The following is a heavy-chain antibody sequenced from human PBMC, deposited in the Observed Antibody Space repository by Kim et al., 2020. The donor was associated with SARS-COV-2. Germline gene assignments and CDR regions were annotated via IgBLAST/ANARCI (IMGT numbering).Heavy chain of an antibody. D-gene: IGHD2-2*01. V-gene: IGHV1-2*05. CDR3: AREVLGYCTSTSCSGMDF. CDR1: GYTFTGYY. CDR2: INPNNGGT. J-gene: IGHJ6*02. Sequence: ASVKVSCKASGYTFTGYYIHWVRQAPGQGLEWMGLINPNNGGTNYAQKYHGRVTMTRDTAISTAYMELSGLRSDDTVVYFCAREVLGYCTSTSCSGMDFWGQGTTVTVSS.